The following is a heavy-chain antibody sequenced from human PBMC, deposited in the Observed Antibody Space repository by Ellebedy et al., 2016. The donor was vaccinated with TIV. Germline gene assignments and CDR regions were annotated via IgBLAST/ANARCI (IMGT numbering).Heavy chain of an antibody. J-gene: IGHJ5*02. CDR1: GFSLRTSGVG. CDR2: IYWNDDK. Sequence: SGPTLVKPPQTLTLTCTFSGFSLRTSGVGVGWIRQPPGKALEWLALIYWNDDKRYSPSLKSRLTITKDTSKNQVVLTMTNMDPVDTATYYCAHRGLDSSSWYGNWFDPWGQGTLVTVSS. D-gene: IGHD6-13*01. V-gene: IGHV2-5*01. CDR3: AHRGLDSSSWYGNWFDP.